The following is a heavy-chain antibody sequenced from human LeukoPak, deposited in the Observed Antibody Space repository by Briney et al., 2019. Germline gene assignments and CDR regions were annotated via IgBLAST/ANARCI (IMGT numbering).Heavy chain of an antibody. CDR3: ARGDSGYDWNWFDP. V-gene: IGHV4-59*08. Sequence: SSETLSLTCSVSGDSISRFYWSWIRQPPGKGLEWIGYIYYSGSTNYNPSLKSRVTISVDTSKNQFSLKLSSVTAADTAVYYCARGDSGYDWNWFDPWGQGTLVTVSS. D-gene: IGHD5-12*01. J-gene: IGHJ5*02. CDR2: IYYSGST. CDR1: GDSISRFY.